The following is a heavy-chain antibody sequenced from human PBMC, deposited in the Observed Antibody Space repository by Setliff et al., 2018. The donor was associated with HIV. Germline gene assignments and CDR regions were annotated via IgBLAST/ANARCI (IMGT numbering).Heavy chain of an antibody. CDR1: GGSLNDYY. CDR2: INHSGST. CDR3: ARDATRGGDMDV. V-gene: IGHV4-34*01. D-gene: IGHD2-15*01. Sequence: ASETLSLTCAVYGGSLNDYYWSWIRLPPGKGLEWIGEINHSGSTNYNPSLKSRVTISVDTSKNQFSLKLTSVAAADTAVYYCARDATRGGDMDVWAKGTTVTVSS. J-gene: IGHJ6*03.